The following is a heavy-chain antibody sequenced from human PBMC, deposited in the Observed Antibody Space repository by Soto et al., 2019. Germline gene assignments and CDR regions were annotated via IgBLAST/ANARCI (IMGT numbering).Heavy chain of an antibody. CDR2: IYPGDSDT. D-gene: IGHD6-13*01. Sequence: EVQLVQSGAEVKKPGESLKIACKGSGYSFTSYWIGWVPQMPGKGLEWMGIIYPGDSDTRYSPSFQGQVTISADKSISTAYLQWSSLKASDTAMYYCARTSAAGKYYYGMDVWGQGTTVTVSS. CDR3: ARTSAAGKYYYGMDV. V-gene: IGHV5-51*01. J-gene: IGHJ6*02. CDR1: GYSFTSYW.